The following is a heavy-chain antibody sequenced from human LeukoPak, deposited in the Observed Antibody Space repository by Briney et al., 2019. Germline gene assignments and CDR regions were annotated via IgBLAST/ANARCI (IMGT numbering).Heavy chain of an antibody. J-gene: IGHJ4*02. CDR2: IRSTANGYAT. CDR3: TGNYYGSGSYADFDY. V-gene: IGHV3-73*01. Sequence: GGSLRLSCAASGFTFSGSALHWVRQASGKGLEWVGRIRSTANGYATAYAASVKGRFTISRDDSKNMAYLQMDSLKTEDTAVYYFTGNYYGSGSYADFDYWGQGTLVTVSS. D-gene: IGHD3-10*01. CDR1: GFTFSGSA.